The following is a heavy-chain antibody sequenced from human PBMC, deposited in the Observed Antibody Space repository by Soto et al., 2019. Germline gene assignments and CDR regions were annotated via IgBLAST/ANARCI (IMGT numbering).Heavy chain of an antibody. D-gene: IGHD2-21*02. CDR3: ARGNGGNSGQYYYYYYGMDV. Sequence: ASVKVSCKASGYTFTGYYMHWVRQAPGQGLEWMGWINPNSGGTNYAQKFQGWVTMTRDTSISTAYMELSRLRSDDTAVYYCARGNGGNSGQYYYYYYGMDVWGQGPTVTVSS. V-gene: IGHV1-2*04. CDR1: GYTFTGYY. CDR2: INPNSGGT. J-gene: IGHJ6*02.